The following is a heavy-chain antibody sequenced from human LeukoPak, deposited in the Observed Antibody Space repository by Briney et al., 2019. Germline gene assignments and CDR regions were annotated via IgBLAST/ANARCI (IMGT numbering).Heavy chain of an antibody. Sequence: GGSLRLSCAASGFTFSSYAMHWVRQAPGKGLVWVSRINSDGSSITYADSVKGRFTISRDNAKNTLFLQMDSLRVEDTAVYYCAREGRVSGYDFDCWGQGTLVTVSS. CDR3: AREGRVSGYDFDC. V-gene: IGHV3-74*03. D-gene: IGHD5-12*01. J-gene: IGHJ4*02. CDR1: GFTFSSYA. CDR2: INSDGSSI.